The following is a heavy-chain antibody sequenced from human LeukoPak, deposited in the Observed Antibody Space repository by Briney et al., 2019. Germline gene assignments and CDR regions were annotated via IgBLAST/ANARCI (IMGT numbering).Heavy chain of an antibody. CDR2: INHSGST. J-gene: IGHJ4*02. Sequence: SETLSLTCAVYGGSFSGYYWSCIRQPPGKGLEWIGEINHSGSTNYNPSLKSRVTISVDTSKNQFSLKLSSVTAADTAVYYCASMSCSGGSCYPTDYWGQGTLVTVSS. V-gene: IGHV4-34*01. D-gene: IGHD2-15*01. CDR1: GGSFSGYY. CDR3: ASMSCSGGSCYPTDY.